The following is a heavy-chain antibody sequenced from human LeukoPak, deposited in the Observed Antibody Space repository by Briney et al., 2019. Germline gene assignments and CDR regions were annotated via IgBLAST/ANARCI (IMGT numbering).Heavy chain of an antibody. Sequence: PGGSLRLSCAASGFTFSSYAMSWVRQAPGKGLEWVSAISGSGGSTYYADSVKGRFTISRDNSKNTLYLQMNSLRAEDTAVYYCAKVPARSDTVATDDWGQGTLVTVSS. D-gene: IGHD5-12*01. CDR2: ISGSGGST. V-gene: IGHV3-23*01. CDR3: AKVPARSDTVATDD. CDR1: GFTFSSYA. J-gene: IGHJ4*02.